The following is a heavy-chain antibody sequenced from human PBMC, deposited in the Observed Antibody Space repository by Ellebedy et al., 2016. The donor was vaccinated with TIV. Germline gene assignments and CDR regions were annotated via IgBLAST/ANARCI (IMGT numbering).Heavy chain of an antibody. CDR2: IYYSGST. V-gene: IGHV4-39*01. Sequence: SETLSLXXTVSGGSISSSTYYWGWIRQPPGKGLEWIGSIYYSGSTYYNPSLKSRVTISVDTSKNQFSLKLTSVTATDTAVYYCARHGQFDYWGQGTLVIVSS. CDR1: GGSISSSTYY. CDR3: ARHGQFDY. J-gene: IGHJ4*02.